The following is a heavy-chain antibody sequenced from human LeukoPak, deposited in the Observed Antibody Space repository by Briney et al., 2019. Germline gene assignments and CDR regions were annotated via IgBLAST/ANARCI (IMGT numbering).Heavy chain of an antibody. Sequence: GRSLRLSCAASGFTFDDYAMHWVRQAPGKGLEWVSGISWNSGSIGYAASVKGRFTISRDNAKNSLYLQMNSLRAEDTALYYCAKDISGDSSGWYYYYGMDVWGQGTTVTVSS. J-gene: IGHJ6*02. V-gene: IGHV3-9*01. D-gene: IGHD6-19*01. CDR2: ISWNSGSI. CDR1: GFTFDDYA. CDR3: AKDISGDSSGWYYYYGMDV.